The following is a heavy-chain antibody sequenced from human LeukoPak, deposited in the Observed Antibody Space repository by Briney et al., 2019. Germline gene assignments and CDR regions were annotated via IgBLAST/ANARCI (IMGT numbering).Heavy chain of an antibody. D-gene: IGHD6-13*01. V-gene: IGHV3-23*01. J-gene: IGHJ6*02. CDR1: GFTFSSYA. CDR2: ISGSGGST. CDR3: ATNGGQQPYLYGMDV. Sequence: GGSLRLSCAASGFTFSSYAMSWVRQAPGKGLEWVSAISGSGGSTYYADSVKGRFTISRDNSKNTLYLQMNSLRAEDTAVYYCATNGGQQPYLYGMDVWGQGITVTVSS.